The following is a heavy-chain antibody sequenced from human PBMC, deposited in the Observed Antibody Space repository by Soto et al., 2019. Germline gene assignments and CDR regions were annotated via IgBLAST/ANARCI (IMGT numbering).Heavy chain of an antibody. CDR2: ISYDGSNK. CDR3: AREYADDYGDYGGLGY. D-gene: IGHD4-17*01. V-gene: IGHV3-30-3*01. J-gene: IGHJ4*02. CDR1: GFTFSSYA. Sequence: QVQLVESGGGVVQPGRSLRLSCAASGFTFSSYAMQWVRQAPGKGLEWVAVISYDGSNKYYADSVKGRFTISRDNSKNTLYLQMNSLRAEDTAVYYCAREYADDYGDYGGLGYWGQGTLVTVSS.